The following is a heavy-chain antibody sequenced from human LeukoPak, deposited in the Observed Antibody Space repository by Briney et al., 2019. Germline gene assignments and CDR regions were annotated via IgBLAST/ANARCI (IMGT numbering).Heavy chain of an antibody. CDR2: ISAYNGNT. J-gene: IGHJ6*03. V-gene: IGHV1-18*01. CDR1: GYTFTSYG. D-gene: IGHD3-3*01. CDR3: ASQDYDFWSGYYGYYYYMDV. Sequence: ASVKVSCKASGYTFTSYGISWVRQAPGQGLEWMGWISAYNGNTNYAQKLQGRVTMTTDTSTSTAYMELRSLRSGDTAVYYCASQDYDFWSGYYGYYYYMDVWGKGTTVTVSS.